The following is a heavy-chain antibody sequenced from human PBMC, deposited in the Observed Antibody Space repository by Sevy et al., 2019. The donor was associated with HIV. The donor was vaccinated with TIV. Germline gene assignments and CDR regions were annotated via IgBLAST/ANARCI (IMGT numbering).Heavy chain of an antibody. CDR2: IYNSGST. CDR1: GGSVSTYY. Sequence: SETLSLTCTVSGGSVSTYYWSWIRQPPGKGLEWVGYIYNSGSTNYNPSLKSRVTISVDTSKKQFSLRLSSVTAADTAVYYCARDMEHGFGYRRNYYGMDVWGQGTTVTVSS. D-gene: IGHD3-10*01. V-gene: IGHV4-59*02. CDR3: ARDMEHGFGYRRNYYGMDV. J-gene: IGHJ6*02.